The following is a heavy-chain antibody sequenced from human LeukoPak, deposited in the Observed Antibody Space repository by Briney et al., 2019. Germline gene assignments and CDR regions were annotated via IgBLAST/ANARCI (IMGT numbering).Heavy chain of an antibody. CDR3: ARDQSFHPCYFDY. Sequence: SQTLSLTCTVSGGSISSGSYYWSWIRQPAGKGLEWIGRIYTSGSTNYNPSLKSRVTMSVDTSKNQFSLKLSSVTAADTAVYYCARDQSFHPCYFDYWGQGTLVTVSS. V-gene: IGHV4-61*02. CDR1: GGSISSGSYY. J-gene: IGHJ4*02. CDR2: IYTSGST.